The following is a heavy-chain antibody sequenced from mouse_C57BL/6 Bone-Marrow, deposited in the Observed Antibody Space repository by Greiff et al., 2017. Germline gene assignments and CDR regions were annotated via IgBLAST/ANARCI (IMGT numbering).Heavy chain of an antibody. Sequence: QVQLQQSGAELARPGASVKLSCKASGYTFTSYGISWVKQRTGQGLEWIGEIYPRSGNTYYNEKFKGKATLTADKSYSTAYMELRSLTSEDSAVYFCARGRDYYGSTYFDYWGQGTTLTVSS. J-gene: IGHJ2*01. CDR3: ARGRDYYGSTYFDY. V-gene: IGHV1-81*01. D-gene: IGHD1-1*01. CDR1: GYTFTSYG. CDR2: IYPRSGNT.